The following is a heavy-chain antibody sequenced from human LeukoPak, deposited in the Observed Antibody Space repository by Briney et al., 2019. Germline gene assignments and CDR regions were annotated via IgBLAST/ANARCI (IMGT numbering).Heavy chain of an antibody. V-gene: IGHV4-34*01. Sequence: SETLSLTCAVYGGSFSGYYWSWIRQPPGKGLEWIGEINHSGSTNYNPSLKSRVTISVDTSKNQFSLKLSSVTAADTAVYYCATSNSWYLRYWGQGTLVTVSS. CDR3: ATSNSWYLRY. J-gene: IGHJ4*02. D-gene: IGHD6-13*01. CDR2: INHSGST. CDR1: GGSFSGYY.